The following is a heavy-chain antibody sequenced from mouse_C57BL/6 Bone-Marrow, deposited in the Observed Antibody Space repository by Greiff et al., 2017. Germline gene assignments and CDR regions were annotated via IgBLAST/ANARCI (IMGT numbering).Heavy chain of an antibody. J-gene: IGHJ3*01. CDR2: ISSGSSTI. V-gene: IGHV5-17*01. D-gene: IGHD2-4*01. CDR3: ARGGLRLWFAY. Sequence: EVKLMESGGGLVKPGGSLKLSCAASGFTFSDYGMHWVRQAPEKGLEWVAYISSGSSTIYYADTVKGRFTISRDNAKNTLFLQMTSLRSEDTAMYYCARGGLRLWFAYWGQGTLVTVSA. CDR1: GFTFSDYG.